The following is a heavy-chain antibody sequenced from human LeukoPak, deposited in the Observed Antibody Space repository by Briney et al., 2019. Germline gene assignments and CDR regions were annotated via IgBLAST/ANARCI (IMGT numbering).Heavy chain of an antibody. CDR3: ARDVTMVRGVIVY. D-gene: IGHD3-10*01. CDR2: ISWDGGST. J-gene: IGHJ4*02. CDR1: GFTFDDYT. V-gene: IGHV3-43*01. Sequence: GSLRLSCAASGFTFDDYTMHWVRQAPGKGLEWVSLISWDGGSTYYADSVKGRFTISRDNSKNTLYLQMNSLRAEDTAVYYCARDVTMVRGVIVYWGQGTLVTVSS.